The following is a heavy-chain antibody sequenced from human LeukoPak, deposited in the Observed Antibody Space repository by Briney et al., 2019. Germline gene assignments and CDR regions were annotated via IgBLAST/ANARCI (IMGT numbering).Heavy chain of an antibody. J-gene: IGHJ5*02. CDR2: INPNSGGT. V-gene: IGHV1-2*02. CDR3: AKAKLGRLTPS. CDR1: GYKFTDYY. D-gene: IGHD1-26*01. Sequence: ASVKVSCKASGYKFTDYYIYWVRQAPGQGLEWMGWINPNSGGTNYAQKFQGRVTMTRDTSISTAYMELSRLRSDDTAVYYCAKAKLGRLTPSWGQGTLVTVSS.